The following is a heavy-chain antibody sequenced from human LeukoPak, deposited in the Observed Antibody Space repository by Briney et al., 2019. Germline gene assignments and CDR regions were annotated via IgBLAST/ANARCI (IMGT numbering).Heavy chain of an antibody. Sequence: HAGGSLRLSCAASGFTFSSYDMSWVRQAPGKGLEWVSASGGDGGSTYADSVKGRFTISRDNSKNTLYLQMNSLRAEDTATYYCAKALNYWYFDLWGRGNLVTVSS. V-gene: IGHV3-23*01. CDR3: AKALNYWYFDL. J-gene: IGHJ2*01. CDR2: SGGDGGST. CDR1: GFTFSSYD.